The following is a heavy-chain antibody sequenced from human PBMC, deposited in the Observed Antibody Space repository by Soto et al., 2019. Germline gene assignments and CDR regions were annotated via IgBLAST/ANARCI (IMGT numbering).Heavy chain of an antibody. D-gene: IGHD2-2*02. CDR3: ARDEYCSSTSCYTSSGYYYYGMDV. CDR2: IIPIFGTA. CDR1: GGTFSSYA. J-gene: IGHJ6*02. V-gene: IGHV1-69*13. Sequence: SVKVSCKASGGTFSSYAISWVRQAPGQGLEWMGGIIPIFGTANYAQKFQGRVTITADESTSTAYMELSSLRSEDTAVYYCARDEYCSSTSCYTSSGYYYYGMDVWGQGTTVTVSS.